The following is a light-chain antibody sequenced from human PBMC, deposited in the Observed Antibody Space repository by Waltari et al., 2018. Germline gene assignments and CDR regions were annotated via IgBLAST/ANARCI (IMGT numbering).Light chain of an antibody. CDR1: QSIAIW. Sequence: DIQMTQSPSTLSASIGDRVTITCRASQSIAIWLAWYQQKPGKDPKLLIYQASSLESGVASRFSGSGCGTEFTLTISSLQPDDFAVYYCQQYKSYPITFGQGTRLEIK. CDR2: QAS. CDR3: QQYKSYPIT. V-gene: IGKV1-5*03. J-gene: IGKJ5*01.